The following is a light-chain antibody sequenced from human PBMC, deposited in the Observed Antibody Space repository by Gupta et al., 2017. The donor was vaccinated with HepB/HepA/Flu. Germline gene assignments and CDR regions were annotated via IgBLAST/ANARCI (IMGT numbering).Light chain of an antibody. CDR1: SSDVGSYNL. J-gene: IGLJ2*01. CDR2: EVS. V-gene: IGLV2-23*02. Sequence: SALTPPASVSGAPWPSITISCTGTSSDVGSYNLVSWYQQHPGKAPKLMIYEVSKRPSGVSNRFSGSKSGNTASLTISGLQAEDEADYYCCSYAGSSTVVFGGGTKLTVL. CDR3: CSYAGSSTVV.